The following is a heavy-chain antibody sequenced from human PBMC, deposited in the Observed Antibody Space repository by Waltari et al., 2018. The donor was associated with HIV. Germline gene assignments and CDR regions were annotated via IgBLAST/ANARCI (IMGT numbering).Heavy chain of an antibody. CDR1: GFRLSRHA. Sequence: QVHLVESGGGVVQPGGSLRFYCSASGFRLSRHALTWVRQAPGKGLRWVAVISFMSNFRYYSDSVRGLFTISRDNSRDTLYLDMNLLRDEDTAVYYCTRDPKDDGHYVFDSWGQGTLVTVSS. D-gene: IGHD3-3*01. J-gene: IGHJ4*02. CDR2: ISFMSNFR. CDR3: TRDPKDDGHYVFDS. V-gene: IGHV3-30-3*01.